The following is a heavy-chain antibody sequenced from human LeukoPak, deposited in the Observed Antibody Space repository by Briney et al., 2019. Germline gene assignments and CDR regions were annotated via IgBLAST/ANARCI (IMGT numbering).Heavy chain of an antibody. D-gene: IGHD2-15*01. CDR3: AGQSRLGYCSGGSCYSQPFDP. CDR1: GFTFSSYG. CDR2: INWNGRST. J-gene: IGHJ5*02. Sequence: GGSLRLSCAASGFTFSSYGMHWVRQAPGKGLEWVAGINWNGRSTAYADSVKGRFTISRDNAKNSLYLQMNSLRAEDTAVYYCAGQSRLGYCSGGSCYSQPFDPWGQGTLVTVSS. V-gene: IGHV3-20*04.